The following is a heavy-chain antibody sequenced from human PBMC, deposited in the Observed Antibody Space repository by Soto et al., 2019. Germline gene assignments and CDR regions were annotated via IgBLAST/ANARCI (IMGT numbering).Heavy chain of an antibody. CDR1: GGTFSSYT. CDR3: ARGVPTTHYYYYYGMDV. D-gene: IGHD5-12*01. J-gene: IGHJ6*02. V-gene: IGHV1-69*02. CDR2: IIPILGIA. Sequence: QVQLVQSGAEVKKPGSSVKVSCKASGGTFSSYTISWVRQAPGQGLEWMGRIIPILGIANYAQKFQGRVTITADKSTSTAYMELSSLRSEDTAVYYCARGVPTTHYYYYYGMDVWGQGTTVTVSS.